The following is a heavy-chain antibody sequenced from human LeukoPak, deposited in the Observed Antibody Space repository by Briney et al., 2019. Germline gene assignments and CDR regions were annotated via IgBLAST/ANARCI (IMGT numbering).Heavy chain of an antibody. J-gene: IGHJ4*02. CDR3: ARATPWLLPGY. V-gene: IGHV4-59*01. CDR1: GDSISGYY. CDR2: IYYSGNT. D-gene: IGHD3-22*01. Sequence: SETLSLTCTVSGDSISGYYWSWIRQPPGKGLEWIGYIYYSGNTNYNPSLKSRVTISVDTSKSQVSLKLSSVTAADTAVYFCARATPWLLPGYWGQGILVTVSS.